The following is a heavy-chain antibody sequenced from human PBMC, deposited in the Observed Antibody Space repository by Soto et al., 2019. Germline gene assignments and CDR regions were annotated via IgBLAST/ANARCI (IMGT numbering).Heavy chain of an antibody. CDR1: GGSISSSNW. J-gene: IGHJ6*02. D-gene: IGHD2-15*01. V-gene: IGHV4-4*02. Sequence: SETLSLTCAVSGGSISSSNWWSWVRQPPGKGLEWIGEIYHSGSTNYNPSLKSRVTISVDKSKNQFSLKLSSVTAADTAVYYCAREGGGGTHYYYGMDVRGQGTTVTVSS. CDR3: AREGGGGTHYYYGMDV. CDR2: IYHSGST.